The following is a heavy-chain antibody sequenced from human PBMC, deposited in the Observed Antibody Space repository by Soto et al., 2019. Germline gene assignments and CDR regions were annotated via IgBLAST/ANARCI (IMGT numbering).Heavy chain of an antibody. V-gene: IGHV4-31*03. CDR1: GGSISSGGYY. D-gene: IGHD2-15*01. CDR3: ASRNRAATDAFDI. Sequence: PSETLSLTCTVSGGSISSGGYYWSWIRQHPGKGLEWIGYIYYSGSTYYNPSLKSRVTISVDTSKNQFSLKLSSVTAADTAVYYCASRNRAATDAFDIWGQGTMVTVSS. J-gene: IGHJ3*02. CDR2: IYYSGST.